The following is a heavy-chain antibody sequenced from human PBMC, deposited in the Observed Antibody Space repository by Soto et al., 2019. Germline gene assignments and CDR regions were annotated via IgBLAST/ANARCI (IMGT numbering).Heavy chain of an antibody. Sequence: QVQLQESGPGLVKPSETLSLTCTVSGGSISSYYWSWIRQPPGKGLEWIGEINHSGSTNYNPSLKSRVTISVDTSKNQFSLKLSSVTAADTAVYYCARWGITMGFDPWGQGTLVTVSS. D-gene: IGHD3-10*01. CDR3: ARWGITMGFDP. V-gene: IGHV4-34*10. CDR2: INHSGST. J-gene: IGHJ5*02. CDR1: GGSISSYY.